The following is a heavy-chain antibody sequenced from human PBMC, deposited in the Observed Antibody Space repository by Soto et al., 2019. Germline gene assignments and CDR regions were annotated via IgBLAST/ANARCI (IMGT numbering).Heavy chain of an antibody. V-gene: IGHV3-23*01. CDR3: AKEGAGPAAILAPFDY. D-gene: IGHD2-2*01. CDR2: ISGSGGST. CDR1: GYTFSSYA. J-gene: IGHJ4*02. Sequence: EVQLLESGGGLVQPGGSLRLSCAASGYTFSSYAMSWVRQAPGKGLEWVSAISGSGGSTYYADSVKGRFTISRDNSKNTLYLQMNSLRAEDTAVYYCAKEGAGPAAILAPFDYWGQGTLVTVSS.